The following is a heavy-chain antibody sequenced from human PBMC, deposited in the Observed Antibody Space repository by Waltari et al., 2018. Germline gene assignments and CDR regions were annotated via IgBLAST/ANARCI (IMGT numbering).Heavy chain of an antibody. CDR1: GFTVSSNY. D-gene: IGHD2-21*02. V-gene: IGHV3-53*01. Sequence: EVQLVESGGGLIQPGGSLRLSCAASGFTVSSNYMSWVRQAPGKGLEWVAVIYRGGSTYYRDAVKSRFSICRDESEYTLYLQMSRLRAEDTAVYCCAREVGTEDWGFFDYWGQGTLVTVSS. CDR3: AREVGTEDWGFFDY. J-gene: IGHJ4*02. CDR2: IYRGGST.